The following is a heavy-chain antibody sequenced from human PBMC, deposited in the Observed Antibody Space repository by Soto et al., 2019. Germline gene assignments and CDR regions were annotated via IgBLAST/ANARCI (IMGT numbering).Heavy chain of an antibody. J-gene: IGHJ6*02. Sequence: GGSLRLSCAASGFTFSSYAMSWVRQAPGKGLEWVSAISGSGGSTYYADSVKGRFTISRDNSKNTLYLQMNSLRAEDTAVYYCARPLSRVVPAAIDYYYGMDVWGQGTTVTVSS. CDR2: ISGSGGST. CDR3: ARPLSRVVPAAIDYYYGMDV. V-gene: IGHV3-23*01. CDR1: GFTFSSYA. D-gene: IGHD2-2*02.